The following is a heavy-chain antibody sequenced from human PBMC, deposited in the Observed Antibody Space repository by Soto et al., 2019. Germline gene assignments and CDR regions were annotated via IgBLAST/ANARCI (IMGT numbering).Heavy chain of an antibody. CDR2: IYPGDSDT. CDR3: ATSTVSYVDIVSSTTRGYFDH. J-gene: IGHJ4*02. V-gene: IGHV5-51*01. Sequence: GESLKISCEGSGYNFNTYWIGWVRQMPGKGLEWMALIYPGDSDTRYSPSFEGQVALSVDRSISTAYLQWSSLKASDTAIYYCATSTVSYVDIVSSTTRGYFDHWGQGTLVTVSS. CDR1: GYNFNTYW. D-gene: IGHD5-12*01.